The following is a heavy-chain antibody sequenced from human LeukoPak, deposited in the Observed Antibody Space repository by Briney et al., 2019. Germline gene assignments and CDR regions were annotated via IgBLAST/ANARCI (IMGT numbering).Heavy chain of an antibody. V-gene: IGHV1-2*02. CDR3: ARADATYCSSTSCFNPAIDY. CDR2: INPNSGGT. D-gene: IGHD2-2*01. J-gene: IGHJ4*02. CDR1: GYTFTGYY. Sequence: ASVKVSCKASGYTFTGYYMYWVRHAPGQGLEWMGCINPNSGGTNYAQKFQGRVTMTRDTSISTAYMELSRLRSDDTAVYYCARADATYCSSTSCFNPAIDYWGQGTLVTVSS.